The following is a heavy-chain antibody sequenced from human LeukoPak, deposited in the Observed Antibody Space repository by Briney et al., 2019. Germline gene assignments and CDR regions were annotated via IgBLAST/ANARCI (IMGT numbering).Heavy chain of an antibody. Sequence: SETLSLTCTVSGGAISSSNYYWGWIRQPPGKGLEWIGSIYYSGDTYYSPSLKSRVTISVDTSKNQFSLKLSSVTAADTAVYYCARPYYDILTGYYIRYWGQGTLVTVSS. CDR2: IYYSGDT. CDR3: ARPYYDILTGYYIRY. J-gene: IGHJ4*02. V-gene: IGHV4-39*01. CDR1: GGAISSSNYY. D-gene: IGHD3-9*01.